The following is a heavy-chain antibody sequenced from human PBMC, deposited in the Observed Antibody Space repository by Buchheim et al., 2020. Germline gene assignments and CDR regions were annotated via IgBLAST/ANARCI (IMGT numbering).Heavy chain of an antibody. Sequence: QVQLVESGGGVVQPGSSRRLSCAAFGFTFENYGIHWVRQAPGKGLEWVAVISHDERQKDYADSVKGRFTIHRDKSKDLVYLQMNSLRPEDTAVYYCAKRGPAGNFRLDWYLDLWGPGTL. CDR1: GFTFENYG. J-gene: IGHJ2*01. CDR3: AKRGPAGNFRLDWYLDL. V-gene: IGHV3-30*18. CDR2: ISHDERQK. D-gene: IGHD1-7*01.